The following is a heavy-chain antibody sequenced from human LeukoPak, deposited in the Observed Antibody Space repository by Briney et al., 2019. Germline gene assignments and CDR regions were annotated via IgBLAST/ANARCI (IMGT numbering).Heavy chain of an antibody. J-gene: IGHJ4*02. CDR3: ARLGARQMLEY. V-gene: IGHV3-7*01. CDR2: INSDGSEG. D-gene: IGHD4-17*01. Sequence: GGSLRLSCAVSGFTFSGFWMSWSRQAPGKGLEWVASINSDGSEGYYADVVKGRFTVSRDNAKNSLYLQMNSLRAEDTAVYYCARLGARQMLEYWGQGTLVTVSS. CDR1: GFTFSGFW.